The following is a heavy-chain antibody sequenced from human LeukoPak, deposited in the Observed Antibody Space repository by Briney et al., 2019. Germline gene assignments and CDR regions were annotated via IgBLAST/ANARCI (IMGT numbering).Heavy chain of an antibody. CDR1: GLTFSSYS. D-gene: IGHD4-23*01. CDR3: AKDHGGSFDY. J-gene: IGHJ4*02. V-gene: IGHV3-30*18. CDR2: ISYDGSKK. Sequence: PGGSLRLSCAASGLTFSSYSMSWVRQAPGKGLEWAAFISYDGSKKYYADSVKGRFTISRDNSKNTLYLQMNTLGAEDTAVYYCAKDHGGSFDYWGQGTLVTVSS.